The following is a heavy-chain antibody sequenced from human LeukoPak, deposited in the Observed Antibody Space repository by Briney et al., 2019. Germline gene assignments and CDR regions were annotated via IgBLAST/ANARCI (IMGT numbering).Heavy chain of an antibody. Sequence: QTGGSLRLSCAASGFTFHNYLMTWVRQAPGKGREWVSAIGGGGSDTYFADSVKGRFTISRDNSKNTLFLQMNSLRVDDTALYYCVQTTWPPLTGYFLHWGRGTLVTVSS. J-gene: IGHJ4*02. CDR2: IGGGGSDT. CDR3: VQTTWPPLTGYFLH. D-gene: IGHD3-9*01. CDR1: GFTFHNYL. V-gene: IGHV3-23*01.